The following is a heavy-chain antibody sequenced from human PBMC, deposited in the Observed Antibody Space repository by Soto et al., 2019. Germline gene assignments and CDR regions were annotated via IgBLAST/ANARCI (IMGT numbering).Heavy chain of an antibody. CDR3: ARGGTDYDILTGYYPPLY. V-gene: IGHV4-31*03. CDR1: GGSISSGGYY. CDR2: IYYSGST. J-gene: IGHJ4*02. D-gene: IGHD3-9*01. Sequence: QVQLQESGPGLVKPSQTLSLTCTVSGGSISSGGYYWSWIRQHPGKGLEWIGYIYYSGSTYYNPSLKSRVTISVDTSKNQFSLKLSSVTAADTAVYYCARGGTDYDILTGYYPPLYWGQGTLVTVSS.